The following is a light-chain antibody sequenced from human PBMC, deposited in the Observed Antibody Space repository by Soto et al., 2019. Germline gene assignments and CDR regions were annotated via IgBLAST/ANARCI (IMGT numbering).Light chain of an antibody. Sequence: QSALTQPASVSGSPRQSITISCTGASSDVGSYTYVSWYQQHPGKAPKLMIYEVSNRPSGVSNRFSGSKSGNTASLTISGLQAEDEADYYCSSYTSSSTLVFGTGTKLTVL. J-gene: IGLJ1*01. CDR3: SSYTSSSTLV. V-gene: IGLV2-14*01. CDR1: SSDVGSYTY. CDR2: EVS.